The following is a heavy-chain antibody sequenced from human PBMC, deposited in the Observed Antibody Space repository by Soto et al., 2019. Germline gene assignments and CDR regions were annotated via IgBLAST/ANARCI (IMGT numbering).Heavy chain of an antibody. D-gene: IGHD6-6*01. CDR3: ARDAEQLGGLGNYYGMDV. J-gene: IGHJ6*02. CDR1: GFTFSSYG. V-gene: IGHV3-33*01. CDR2: IWYDGSNK. Sequence: GGSLRLSCAASGFTFSSYGMHWVRQAPGKGLEWVAVIWYDGSNKYYADSVKGRFTISRDNSKNTLYLQMNSLRAEDTAVYYCARDAEQLGGLGNYYGMDVWGQGTTVTVSS.